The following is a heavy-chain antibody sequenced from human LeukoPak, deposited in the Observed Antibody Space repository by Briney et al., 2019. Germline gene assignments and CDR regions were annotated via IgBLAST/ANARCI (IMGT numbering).Heavy chain of an antibody. CDR2: IGTSGRYI. CDR3: AELGITMIGGV. Sequence: GGSLRLSCAASGFTFSSYPLNWVRQAPGKGLEWVSSIGTSGRYIYYADSLKGRFTISRDNAKNSLYLQMNSLRAEDTAVYYCAELGITMIGGVWGKGTTVTISS. D-gene: IGHD3-10*02. CDR1: GFTFSSYP. V-gene: IGHV3-21*01. J-gene: IGHJ6*04.